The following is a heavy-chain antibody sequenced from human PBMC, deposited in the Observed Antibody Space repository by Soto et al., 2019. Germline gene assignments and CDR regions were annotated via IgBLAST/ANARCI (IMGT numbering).Heavy chain of an antibody. J-gene: IGHJ4*02. CDR3: ARGVVGATVDYFDY. D-gene: IGHD1-26*01. Sequence: GGSLRLSCAASGFTFDDYGMSWVRQAPGKGLEWVSGINWNGGSTGYADSVKGRFTISRVNAKNSLYLQMNSLRAEDTALYYCARGVVGATVDYFDYWGQGTLVTVSS. CDR1: GFTFDDYG. V-gene: IGHV3-20*04. CDR2: INWNGGST.